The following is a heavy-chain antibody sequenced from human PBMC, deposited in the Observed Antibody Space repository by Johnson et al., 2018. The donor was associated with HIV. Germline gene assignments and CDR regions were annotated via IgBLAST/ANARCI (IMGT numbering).Heavy chain of an antibody. CDR1: GFTFSSYA. V-gene: IGHV3-30*04. J-gene: IGHJ3*02. D-gene: IGHD6-19*01. CDR3: ARAIDQGYSSGWSSDVYDI. Sequence: QVQLVESGGGVVQPGRSLRLSCAASGFTFSSYAMHWVRQAPAKGLEWVAVISYDGSDKDYADSVKGRFTISRDNAKNTLYLQMNSLRVEDTAVYYCARAIDQGYSSGWSSDVYDIWGQGTMVTVSA. CDR2: ISYDGSDK.